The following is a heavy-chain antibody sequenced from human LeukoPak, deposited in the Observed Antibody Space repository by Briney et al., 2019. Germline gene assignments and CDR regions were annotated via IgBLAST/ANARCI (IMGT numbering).Heavy chain of an antibody. Sequence: GESLKISCKGSGYSFTSYWIGWARPMPGKGLEWMGIIYPGDSDTRYSPSFQGQVTISADKFISAAYLQWSSLKASDTAMYYCARAYYGDFYNWFDRWGQGTLVTVSS. J-gene: IGHJ5*02. V-gene: IGHV5-51*01. D-gene: IGHD4-17*01. CDR2: IYPGDSDT. CDR3: ARAYYGDFYNWFDR. CDR1: GYSFTSYW.